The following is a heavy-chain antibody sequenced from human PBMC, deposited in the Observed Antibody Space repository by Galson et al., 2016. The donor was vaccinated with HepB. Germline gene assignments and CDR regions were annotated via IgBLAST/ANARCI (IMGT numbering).Heavy chain of an antibody. CDR1: GFTFSRFW. Sequence: QSGAEVKKAGDSLKISCKGSGFTFSRFWIGWVRQMPGKGLEYMGVMFPDDSDVRYSPSFQGQVTISVDNSIDTAYLQWDSLKASDTGMYYCATLNYYDSSGPGAFDMWGQGTKVTVSS. CDR2: MFPDDSDV. D-gene: IGHD3-22*01. CDR3: ATLNYYDSSGPGAFDM. V-gene: IGHV5-51*01. J-gene: IGHJ3*02.